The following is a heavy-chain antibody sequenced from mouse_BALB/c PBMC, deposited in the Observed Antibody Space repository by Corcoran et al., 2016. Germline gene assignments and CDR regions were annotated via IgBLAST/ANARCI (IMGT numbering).Heavy chain of an antibody. D-gene: IGHD1-3*01. CDR1: GYTFTNYG. J-gene: IGHJ4*01. CDR2: INTYTGEP. Sequence: QIQLVQSGPELKKPGETVKISCKASGYTFTNYGMNWVKQAPGKGLKWMGWINTYTGEPTYADDFKGRFAFSLETSASTAYLQINNLKNEDMATYFCARSHYNSDYAMDYWGQGTSVTVSS. V-gene: IGHV9-1*02. CDR3: ARSHYNSDYAMDY.